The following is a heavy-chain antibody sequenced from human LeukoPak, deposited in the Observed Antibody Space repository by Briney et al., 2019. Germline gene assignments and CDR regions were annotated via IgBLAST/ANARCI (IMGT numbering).Heavy chain of an antibody. CDR3: ARDWGNSGYSYGTGYFQH. V-gene: IGHV3-21*01. CDR2: ISSSSSYI. Sequence: GGSLRLSCAASGFTFSSYSMNWVRQAPGKGLEWVSSISSSSSYIYYADSVKGRFTISRDNAKNSLYLQMNSLRAEDTAVYYCARDWGNSGYSYGTGYFQHWGQGTLVTVSS. J-gene: IGHJ1*01. D-gene: IGHD5-18*01. CDR1: GFTFSSYS.